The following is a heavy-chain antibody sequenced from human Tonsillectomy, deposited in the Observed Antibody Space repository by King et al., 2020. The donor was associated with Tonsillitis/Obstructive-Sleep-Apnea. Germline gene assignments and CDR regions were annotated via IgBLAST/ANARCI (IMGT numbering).Heavy chain of an antibody. CDR1: GGSISSGGYY. CDR2: IYYSGST. CDR3: ARGGAYYDFWSGYYWDLDWFDP. D-gene: IGHD3-3*01. V-gene: IGHV4-31*03. Sequence: QLQESGPGLVKPSQTLSLTCTVSGGSISSGGYYWSWIRQHPGKGLEWIGYIYYSGSTYYNPSLKSRVTISVDTSKNQFSLKLSSVTAADTAVYYCARGGAYYDFWSGYYWDLDWFDPWGQGTLVTVSS. J-gene: IGHJ5*02.